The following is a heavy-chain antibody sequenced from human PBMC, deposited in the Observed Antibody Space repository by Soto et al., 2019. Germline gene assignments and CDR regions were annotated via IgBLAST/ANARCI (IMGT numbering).Heavy chain of an antibody. CDR1: GVSISSHY. Sequence: SETLSLTCTVSGVSISSHYWRWIRQPPGKGLEWIGYIHYSEGAFYNPSLKSRATMSVDTSRNQFSLKLTSVTAADTAVYHCARGSTGAFDRWGQGTLVTVSS. V-gene: IGHV4-59*11. CDR2: IHYSEGA. CDR3: ARGSTGAFDR. J-gene: IGHJ5*02.